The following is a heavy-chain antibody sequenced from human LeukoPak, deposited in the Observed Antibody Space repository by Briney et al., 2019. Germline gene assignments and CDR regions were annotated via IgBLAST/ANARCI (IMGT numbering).Heavy chain of an antibody. V-gene: IGHV4-34*01. Sequence: SETLPLTCAVYGGSFSGYYWSWIRQPPGKGLEWIGEINHSGSTNYNPSLKSRVTISVDTSKNQFSLKLSSVTAADTAVYYCARGRSSGWYFGLYFDYWGQGTLVTVSS. CDR3: ARGRSSGWYFGLYFDY. D-gene: IGHD6-19*01. J-gene: IGHJ4*02. CDR1: GGSFSGYY. CDR2: INHSGST.